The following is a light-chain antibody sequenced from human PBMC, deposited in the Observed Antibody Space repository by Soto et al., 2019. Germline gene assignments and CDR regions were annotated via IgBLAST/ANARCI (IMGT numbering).Light chain of an antibody. J-gene: IGLJ1*01. Sequence: QSVLAQPPSASGTPGQTVTISCSGSGSNSGSNYVDWYQQFPGTAPKLLIYKNSQRPSGVPDRFSGSKSGTSASLAISGLRSEDEAHYYCAAWDDTLRSSYVFGPGTKVTVL. CDR1: GSNSGSNY. CDR3: AAWDDTLRSSYV. CDR2: KNS. V-gene: IGLV1-47*01.